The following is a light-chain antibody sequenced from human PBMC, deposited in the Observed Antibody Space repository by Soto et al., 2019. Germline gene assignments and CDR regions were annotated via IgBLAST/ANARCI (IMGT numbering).Light chain of an antibody. CDR1: QSVNSR. CDR2: DAS. Sequence: TQSPATLSVSPGERATLSCRVSQSVNSRLAWYQQKPGQTPRLLIYDASTRATGIPTRFSGSGSGTDFTLTISSLEPEDFAVYYCHQRSNWPLTFGGGTKVDI. CDR3: HQRSNWPLT. V-gene: IGKV3-11*01. J-gene: IGKJ4*01.